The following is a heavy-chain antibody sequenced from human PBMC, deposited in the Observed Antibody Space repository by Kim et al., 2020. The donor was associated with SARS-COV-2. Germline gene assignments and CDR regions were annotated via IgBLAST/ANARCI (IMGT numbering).Heavy chain of an antibody. J-gene: IGHJ4*02. CDR1: GFTVSSNY. CDR2: IYSGGST. D-gene: IGHD6-13*01. V-gene: IGHV3-53*01. CDR3: ARGHSSSWYYFDY. Sequence: GGSLRLSCAASGFTVSSNYMSWVRQAPGKGLEWVSVIYSGGSTYYADSVKGRFTISRDNSKNTLYLQMNSLRAEDTAVYYCARGHSSSWYYFDYWGQGTLVTVSS.